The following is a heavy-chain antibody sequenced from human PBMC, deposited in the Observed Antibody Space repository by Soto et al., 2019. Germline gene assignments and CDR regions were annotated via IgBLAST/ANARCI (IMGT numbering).Heavy chain of an antibody. D-gene: IGHD2-21*01. CDR2: INSDGSST. J-gene: IGHJ5*02. CDR1: GFTFSSYW. Sequence: EVQLVESGGGLVQPGGSLRLSCATSGFTFSSYWMHWVRQAPGKGLVWVSRINSDGSSTSYADSVKGRFTISRDNAKNTLYLQMNSLRAEDTAVYYCARDHVVSRNWFDPWGQGTLVTVSS. CDR3: ARDHVVSRNWFDP. V-gene: IGHV3-74*01.